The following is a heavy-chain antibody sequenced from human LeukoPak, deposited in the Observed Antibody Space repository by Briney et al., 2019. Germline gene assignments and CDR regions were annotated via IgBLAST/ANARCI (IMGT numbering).Heavy chain of an antibody. CDR2: IGSKAYGGTT. CDR1: GFTFGDYA. D-gene: IGHD3-3*01. Sequence: GGSLRLSCTASGFTFGDYAMSWVRQAPGKGLEWVGFIGSKAYGGTTEYAASVKGRFTISRDDSKSIAYLQMNSLKTEDTAVYYCTRDSSFWSGYHPGWCWYFDLWGRGTLVTVSS. J-gene: IGHJ2*01. V-gene: IGHV3-49*04. CDR3: TRDSSFWSGYHPGWCWYFDL.